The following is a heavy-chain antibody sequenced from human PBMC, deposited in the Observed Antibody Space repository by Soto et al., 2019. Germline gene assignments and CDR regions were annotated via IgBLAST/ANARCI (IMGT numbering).Heavy chain of an antibody. J-gene: IGHJ6*02. CDR2: ISGSGGST. CDR1: GFTFSSYA. Sequence: GGSLRLACAASGFTFSSYAMSWVRQAPGKGLEWVSAISGSGGSTYYADSVTGRFTLSRDNSKNTLYLQMNSLRAEDTAVYYCAKATIFGVVTPSQYYGMDVWCQGTTVTVSS. V-gene: IGHV3-23*01. D-gene: IGHD3-3*01. CDR3: AKATIFGVVTPSQYYGMDV.